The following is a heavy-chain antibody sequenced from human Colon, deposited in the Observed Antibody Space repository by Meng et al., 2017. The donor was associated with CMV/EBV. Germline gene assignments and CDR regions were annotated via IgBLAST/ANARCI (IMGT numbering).Heavy chain of an antibody. CDR1: GGSISSSTYY. CDR3: ATDYGDYYFDR. J-gene: IGHJ4*02. Sequence: QPQLQGSGPGLVKPSETLSLHCTVSGGSISSSTYYWGWIRQTPGKGLEWIGNIYYSGYTYYNPSLKSRLTISVDTSKNQFSLKLTSVTAADTAVYYCATDYGDYYFDRWGQGTLVTVSS. CDR2: IYYSGYT. D-gene: IGHD4-17*01. V-gene: IGHV4-39*07.